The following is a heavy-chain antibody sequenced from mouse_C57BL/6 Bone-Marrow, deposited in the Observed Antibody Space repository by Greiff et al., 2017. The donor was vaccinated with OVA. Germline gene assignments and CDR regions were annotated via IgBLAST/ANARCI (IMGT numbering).Heavy chain of an antibody. CDR1: GYTFTSYW. Sequence: VQLQQPGAELVKPGASVKLSCKASGYTFTSYWMQWVKQRPGQGLEWIGEIDPSDSSTNYNQKFKGKATLTVDTSSSTAYMQLSSLTSEDSAVYYCARLLWDYWGQGTTLTVSS. CDR3: ARLLWDY. V-gene: IGHV1-50*01. J-gene: IGHJ2*01. D-gene: IGHD6-1*01. CDR2: IDPSDSST.